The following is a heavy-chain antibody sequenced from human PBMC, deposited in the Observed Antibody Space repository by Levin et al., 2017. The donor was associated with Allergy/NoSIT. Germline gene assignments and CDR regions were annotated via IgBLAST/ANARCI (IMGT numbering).Heavy chain of an antibody. CDR1: GFTLSGYA. Sequence: GGSLRLSCAASGFTLSGYAMHWVRQAPGRGLEWVAGITYDGGDQYYGDSVRGRFTISRDNSRNTLYLQMNNLRPDDTAVYFCAKGGANIFFSSDSWGQGTLVSVSS. CDR2: ITYDGGDQ. V-gene: IGHV3-30*18. CDR3: AKGGANIFFSSDS. D-gene: IGHD4/OR15-4a*01. J-gene: IGHJ4*02.